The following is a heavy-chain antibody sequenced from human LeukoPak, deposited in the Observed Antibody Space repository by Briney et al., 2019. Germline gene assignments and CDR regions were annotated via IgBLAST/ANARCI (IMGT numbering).Heavy chain of an antibody. V-gene: IGHV4-59*01. CDR2: IYYSGTT. J-gene: IGHJ4*02. CDR1: GGSISSYF. Sequence: KPSETLSLTCTISGGSISSYFWSWIRQPPGRELEWIGNIYYSGTTNYNPSLKSRVTISVDTSKNQFSLKLSSVTAADTAVYYCARGSGSYYRYDYWGQGTLVTVSS. CDR3: ARGSGSYYRYDY. D-gene: IGHD1-26*01.